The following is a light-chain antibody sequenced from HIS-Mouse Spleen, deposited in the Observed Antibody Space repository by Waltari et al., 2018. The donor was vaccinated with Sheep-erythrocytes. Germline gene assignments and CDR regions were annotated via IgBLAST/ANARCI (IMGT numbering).Light chain of an antibody. J-gene: IGKJ2*01. CDR1: QAVRPRH. CDR3: QQYGSSPYT. Sequence: LPSRATQAVRPRHLPEDSQKPRPRPGLLICGASSSATGIPDRFSGSGSGTAFTLTISRLEPEDFAVYYCQQYGSSPYTFGQGTKLEIK. V-gene: IGKV3-20*01. CDR2: GAS.